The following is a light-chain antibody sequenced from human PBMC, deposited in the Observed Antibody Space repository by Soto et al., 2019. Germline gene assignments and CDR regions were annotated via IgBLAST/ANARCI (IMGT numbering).Light chain of an antibody. CDR2: EVS. J-gene: IGLJ1*01. CDR1: SSDIGDYDY. V-gene: IGLV2-14*01. CDR3: NSYATGNTRV. Sequence: QSALAQPDSVSGSPGQSITISCTGSSSDIGDYDYVSWYQQHPGKAPKVLISEVSNRPSGVSNRFSGSKSGNTASLTISGLQTEDEADYYCNSYATGNTRVFGTGTKVTVL.